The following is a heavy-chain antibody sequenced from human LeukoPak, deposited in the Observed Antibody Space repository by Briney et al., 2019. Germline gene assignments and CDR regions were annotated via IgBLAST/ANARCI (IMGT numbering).Heavy chain of an antibody. Sequence: GGSLRLSCAGSGFTFSDYYMSWIRQVPGKGLEWVSYISISGNTIYYADSEKGRFTISRDNAKNSLYLQMNSLRAEDTAVYYCARAPSDTTGAWGRLDYWGQGTLVTVSS. V-gene: IGHV3-11*04. CDR3: ARAPSDTTGAWGRLDY. J-gene: IGHJ4*02. CDR2: ISISGNTI. D-gene: IGHD3-16*01. CDR1: GFTFSDYY.